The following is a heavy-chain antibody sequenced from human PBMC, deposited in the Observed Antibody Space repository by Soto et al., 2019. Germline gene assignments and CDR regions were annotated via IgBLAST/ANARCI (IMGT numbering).Heavy chain of an antibody. D-gene: IGHD3-22*01. CDR3: ARDALSRDSI. CDR2: ISSSGST. J-gene: IGHJ4*02. V-gene: IGHV4-31*02. CDR1: GASVSSGGYF. Sequence: PSETLSLTCSVSGASVSSGGYFWTWIRQLPGKGLEWIGYISSSGSTYYNPSLESRVTISVDTSKNQFSLKLSSVTAADTAVYYCARDALSRDSIWGQGTLVTVSS.